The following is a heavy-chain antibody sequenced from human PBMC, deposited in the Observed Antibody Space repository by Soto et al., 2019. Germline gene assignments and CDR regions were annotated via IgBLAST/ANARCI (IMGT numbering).Heavy chain of an antibody. CDR2: ISAYNSNT. CDR1: GYTFSDFG. Sequence: QGQLVQSGAEVKKPGASVKVSCKASGYTFSDFGVSWVRQAPGQGLEWMGWISAYNSNTNYAQKVQGRVTMTTYTSTSTAYMEVRNLTSDDTAVYYCARDSGNLGNWAYFFDYWGQGTLVTVSS. V-gene: IGHV1-18*01. D-gene: IGHD1-1*01. CDR3: ARDSGNLGNWAYFFDY. J-gene: IGHJ4*02.